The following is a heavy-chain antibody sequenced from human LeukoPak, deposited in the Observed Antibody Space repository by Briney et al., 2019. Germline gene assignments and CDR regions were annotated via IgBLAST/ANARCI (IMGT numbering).Heavy chain of an antibody. Sequence: SQTLSLTCTVSGGSVRRGNYYWTWIRQPAGSGLEWIGRIYTSGSTNYNPSLKSRVTMSVDTSKNQFSLKLSSVTAADTAVYYCATSPMVRGVIDAFDIWGQGTMVTVSS. CDR2: IYTSGST. CDR1: GGSVRRGNYY. D-gene: IGHD3-10*01. V-gene: IGHV4-61*02. J-gene: IGHJ3*02. CDR3: ATSPMVRGVIDAFDI.